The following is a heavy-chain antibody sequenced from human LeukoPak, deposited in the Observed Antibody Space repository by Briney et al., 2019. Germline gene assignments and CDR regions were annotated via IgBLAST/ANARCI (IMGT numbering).Heavy chain of an antibody. J-gene: IGHJ4*02. V-gene: IGHV3-23*01. D-gene: IGHD1-26*01. Sequence: GGSLRLSCAASGFTFSSYAMSWVRQAPGRGLEWVSAISGSGGSTYYADSVKGRFTISRDNSKNTLYLQMNSLRAEDTAVYYCAKSGRRWELLRNYFDYWGQGTLVTVSS. CDR3: AKSGRRWELLRNYFDY. CDR1: GFTFSSYA. CDR2: ISGSGGST.